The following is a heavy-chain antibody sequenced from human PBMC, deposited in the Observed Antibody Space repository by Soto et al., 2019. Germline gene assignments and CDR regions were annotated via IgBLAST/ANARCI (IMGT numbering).Heavy chain of an antibody. CDR3: ARELTMIVDN. CDR2: MNPNSGNT. Sequence: QVQLVQSGAEVKKPGASVKVSCKASGYTFTRYDVNWVRQATGQGLEWMGWMNPNSGNTGYAQKFQGRVTMTRNTTMSTAYMELSGLRSEDTAVYYCARELTMIVDNWGQGTLVAVSS. D-gene: IGHD3-22*01. J-gene: IGHJ4*02. V-gene: IGHV1-8*01. CDR1: GYTFTRYD.